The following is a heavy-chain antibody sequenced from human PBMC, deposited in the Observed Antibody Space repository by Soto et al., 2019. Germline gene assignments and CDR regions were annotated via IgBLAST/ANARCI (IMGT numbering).Heavy chain of an antibody. V-gene: IGHV1-2*02. CDR1: GYTFIGYF. CDR2: INPKSGGT. J-gene: IGHJ6*02. CDR3: AREVPGETTETTYYYFYGMDV. Sequence: QVQLMQSGAEVRKPGASLKVSCKASGYTFIGYFIHWVRQAPGQGLEWMGWINPKSGGTKSAQNFQGRVTMTRDTSISPAYMELSRLRSDDTAVYYCAREVPGETTETTYYYFYGMDVWGQGTTVTVSS. D-gene: IGHD1-1*01.